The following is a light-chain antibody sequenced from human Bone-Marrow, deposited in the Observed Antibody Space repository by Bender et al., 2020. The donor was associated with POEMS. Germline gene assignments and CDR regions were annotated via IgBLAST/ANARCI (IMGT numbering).Light chain of an antibody. V-gene: IGLV2-23*02. CDR1: KNDVGIYDL. J-gene: IGLJ1*01. Sequence: QSALTQPASVSGSPGESITISCAGTKNDVGIYDLVSWYQQHPGKVPKLLIYEVSQRPSGVSGRFSGSKSGNTASLTISGLQAEDEADYYCCSYAGNRNVFGTGTKVTVL. CDR3: CSYAGNRNV. CDR2: EVS.